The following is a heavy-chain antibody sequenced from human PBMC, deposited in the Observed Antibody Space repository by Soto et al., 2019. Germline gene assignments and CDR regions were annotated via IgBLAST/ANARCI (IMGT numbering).Heavy chain of an antibody. D-gene: IGHD3-9*01. V-gene: IGHV5-51*01. CDR2: IYPGDSDT. CDR3: ARVYYDILTGYSYYYYGMDV. CDR1: GYSFTSYW. J-gene: IGHJ6*02. Sequence: GESLKISCKGSGYSFTSYWIGWVRQMPGKGLGWMGIIYPGDSDTRYSPSFQGQVTISADKSISTAYLQWSSLKASDTAMYYCARVYYDILTGYSYYYYGMDVWGQGTTVTVSS.